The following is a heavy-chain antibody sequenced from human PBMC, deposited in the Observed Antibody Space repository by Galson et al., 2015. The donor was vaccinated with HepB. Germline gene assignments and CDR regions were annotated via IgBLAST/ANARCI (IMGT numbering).Heavy chain of an antibody. D-gene: IGHD3-22*01. CDR3: ARGTGYYDSHDYYYYYIHV. CDR1: GGTVSSDS. V-gene: IGHV1-69*10. CDR2: IIPIVGLV. J-gene: IGHJ6*03. Sequence: SVKVSCKASGGTVSSDSISWVRQAPGQGLEWMGGIIPIVGLVNYAQKFMGRVTITADKSTSTANMELSSLRSEDTAVYYCARGTGYYDSHDYYYYYIHVWGKGTTVTVSS.